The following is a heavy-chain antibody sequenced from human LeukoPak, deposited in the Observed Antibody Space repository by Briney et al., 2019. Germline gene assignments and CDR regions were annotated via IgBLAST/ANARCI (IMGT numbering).Heavy chain of an antibody. Sequence: GGSLRLSCAASGITFSNSWMHWVRQAPGKRLVWVSRINTDGSTTNYADSVKGRFTISRDNARNTVYLQMNSLRAEDSAVYYCANSNSPPHFWGQGTLVTVSS. V-gene: IGHV3-74*01. CDR3: ANSNSPPHF. J-gene: IGHJ4*02. CDR1: GITFSNSW. D-gene: IGHD2/OR15-2a*01. CDR2: INTDGSTT.